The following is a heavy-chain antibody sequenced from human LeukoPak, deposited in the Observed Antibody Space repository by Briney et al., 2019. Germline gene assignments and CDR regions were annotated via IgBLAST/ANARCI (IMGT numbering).Heavy chain of an antibody. CDR2: IYYRGST. J-gene: IGHJ6*02. CDR3: ARAYCGGDCYSYAPYYYGMDV. D-gene: IGHD2-21*02. Sequence: SSETLSLTCTVSGGSISSYYWSWIRQPPGKGLEWIGYIYYRGSTNYNPSLKSRVTISVDTSKNQFSLKLSSVTAADTAVYYCARAYCGGDCYSYAPYYYGMDVWGQGTTVTVSS. CDR1: GGSISSYY. V-gene: IGHV4-59*08.